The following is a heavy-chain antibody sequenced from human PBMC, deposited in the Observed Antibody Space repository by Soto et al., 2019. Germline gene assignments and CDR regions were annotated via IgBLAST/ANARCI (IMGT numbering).Heavy chain of an antibody. CDR3: ARGVYSSSWDDAFAI. D-gene: IGHD6-13*01. CDR1: GGTFSSYA. Sequence: QVQLVQSGAEVKKAGSSVKVSCKASGGTFSSYAISWVRQAPGQGLEWMGGIIPIFGTPNYAQKFQGRVSITADESTSTAYMELSSLRSEDTPVYYCARGVYSSSWDDAFAIWGQGTMVTVSS. V-gene: IGHV1-69*01. J-gene: IGHJ3*02. CDR2: IIPIFGTP.